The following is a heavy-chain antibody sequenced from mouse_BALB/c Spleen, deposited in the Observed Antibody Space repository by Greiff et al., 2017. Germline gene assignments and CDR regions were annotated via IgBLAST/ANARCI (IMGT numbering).Heavy chain of an antibody. CDR2: IWAGGST. CDR3: ARDGYSAWFAY. D-gene: IGHD2-3*01. J-gene: IGHJ3*01. CDR1: GFSLTGYG. Sequence: VQGVESGPGLVAPSQSLSITCTVSGFSLTGYGVNWVRQPPGKGLEWLGVIWAGGSTNYNSALMSRLSISKDNSKSQVFLKMNSLQTDDTAMYYCARDGYSAWFAYWGQGTLVTVSA. V-gene: IGHV2-9*02.